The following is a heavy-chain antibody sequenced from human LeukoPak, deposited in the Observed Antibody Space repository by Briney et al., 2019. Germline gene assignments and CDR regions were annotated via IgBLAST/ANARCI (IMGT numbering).Heavy chain of an antibody. Sequence: ASVKVSCKPSRYTFTNYGITWLREAPGQGLEWMGWISAYNGNTNYAQKFQGRVTMTTDTSTSTAYMELRSPRSDDTAVYYCARYGGFDYWGQGTLVTVSS. D-gene: IGHD4-23*01. CDR1: RYTFTNYG. V-gene: IGHV1-18*01. J-gene: IGHJ4*02. CDR3: ARYGGFDY. CDR2: ISAYNGNT.